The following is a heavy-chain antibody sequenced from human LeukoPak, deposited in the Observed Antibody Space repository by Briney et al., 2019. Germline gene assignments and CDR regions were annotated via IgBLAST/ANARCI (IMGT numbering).Heavy chain of an antibody. CDR3: ARDGGDGHYDY. D-gene: IGHD5-24*01. V-gene: IGHV4-30-2*01. Sequence: TLSLTYAVSGFSFSSGDYSWSWLRQPPGKGLEWIGYIYHSGRTFYNPSLKSRVPISVDTSKNQISLEVTSVTATNTAVYYCARDGGDGHYDYWGRGNLVTVSS. CDR2: IYHSGRT. CDR1: GFSFSSGDYS. J-gene: IGHJ4*02.